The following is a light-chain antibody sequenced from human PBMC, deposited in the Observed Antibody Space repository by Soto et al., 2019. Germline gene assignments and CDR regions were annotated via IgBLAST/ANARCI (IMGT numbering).Light chain of an antibody. CDR1: QSINSK. CDR3: QQYGSSVT. J-gene: IGKJ1*01. Sequence: ETVMTQSPATLSLSPGERATLSCRASQSINSKLVWYQQKPGQAPRFLIYGASTRATDIPARFSGSESGTDFTLRISRLEPEDFAVYYCQQYGSSVTFGQGTKVDI. CDR2: GAS. V-gene: IGKV3-15*01.